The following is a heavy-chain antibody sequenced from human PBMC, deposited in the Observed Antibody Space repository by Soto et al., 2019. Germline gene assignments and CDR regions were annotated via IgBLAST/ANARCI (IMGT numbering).Heavy chain of an antibody. J-gene: IGHJ6*02. CDR1: GFTFSSYA. Sequence: EVQLLESGGGLVQPGGSLRLSCAASGFTFSSYAMNWVRQAPGKGLEWVSGISGSGGSTYYAGSVKGRFTISSDNSKNRLYLQMNSLRAEDTAVYYCAKDRFGEYFYYGMDVWGQGTTVTVSS. CDR3: AKDRFGEYFYYGMDV. V-gene: IGHV3-23*01. CDR2: ISGSGGST. D-gene: IGHD3-10*01.